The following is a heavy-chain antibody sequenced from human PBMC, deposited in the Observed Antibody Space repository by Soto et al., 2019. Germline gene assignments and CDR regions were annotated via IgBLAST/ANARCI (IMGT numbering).Heavy chain of an antibody. J-gene: IGHJ4*02. CDR3: ARVSGYYLPDY. CDR1: GYTSTNYA. V-gene: IGHV1-3*05. CDR2: INAGNGNT. Sequence: QVQLVQSGAEEKKPGASVKVSCKASGYTSTNYAMHWVRQAPGQRLEWMGWINAGNGNTKYSQKFQGRVTITRDTSASTAYMELSSLRSEDTAVYYCARVSGYYLPDYWGQGTLVTVSS. D-gene: IGHD5-12*01.